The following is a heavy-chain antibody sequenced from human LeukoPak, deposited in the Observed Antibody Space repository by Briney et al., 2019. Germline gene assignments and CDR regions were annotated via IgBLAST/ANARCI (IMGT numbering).Heavy chain of an antibody. Sequence: SVTVSCKASRGTFSSYAISWVRQATGQGLEWMGGIIPIFGKANYAQKFQGRVTITADEPTSSAYMELSSLRSEDTAVYYCASFKQTAGAFDYWGQGTLVTVSS. CDR1: RGTFSSYA. V-gene: IGHV1-69*13. J-gene: IGHJ4*02. CDR2: IIPIFGKA. CDR3: ASFKQTAGAFDY. D-gene: IGHD6-25*01.